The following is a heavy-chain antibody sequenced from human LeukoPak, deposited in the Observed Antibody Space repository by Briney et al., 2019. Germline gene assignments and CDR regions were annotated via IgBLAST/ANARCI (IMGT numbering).Heavy chain of an antibody. Sequence: SETLSLTCTVSGGSISSSSYYWGWIRQPPGKGLEWIGSIYHSGDTYYNPSLKSRVTISVDTSKNQFSLKLDSVTAADTAVYYCAKGTSSGWYYFDYWGQGTLVTVSS. V-gene: IGHV4-39*07. CDR1: GGSISSSSYY. CDR3: AKGTSSGWYYFDY. D-gene: IGHD6-19*01. J-gene: IGHJ4*02. CDR2: IYHSGDT.